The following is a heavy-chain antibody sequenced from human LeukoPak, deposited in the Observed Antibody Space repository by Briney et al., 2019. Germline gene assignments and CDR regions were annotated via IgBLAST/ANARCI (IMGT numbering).Heavy chain of an antibody. CDR2: ISYDGSNK. Sequence: SCAXXGFTFSSYAMHWVRQAPGKGLEWVAVISYDGSNKYYADSVKGRFTISRDNSKNTLYPQMNSLRAEDTAVYYCARSYSWLAPFDYWGQGTLVTVSS. D-gene: IGHD6-19*01. CDR3: ARSYSWLAPFDY. CDR1: GFTFSSYA. V-gene: IGHV3-30*04. J-gene: IGHJ4*02.